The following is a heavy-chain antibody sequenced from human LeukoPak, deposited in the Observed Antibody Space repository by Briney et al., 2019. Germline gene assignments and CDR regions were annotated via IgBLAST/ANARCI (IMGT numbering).Heavy chain of an antibody. Sequence: ASVKVSCKASGYTFTGYYMHWVRQAPGQGLEWMGWINPNSGGTNYAQKFQGRVTMTRDTYISTAYMELSRLSSDDTAVYYCARDRVYGSGSYPVRSSNWFDPWGQGTLVTVSS. CDR1: GYTFTGYY. J-gene: IGHJ5*02. CDR3: ARDRVYGSGSYPVRSSNWFDP. CDR2: INPNSGGT. V-gene: IGHV1-2*02. D-gene: IGHD3-10*01.